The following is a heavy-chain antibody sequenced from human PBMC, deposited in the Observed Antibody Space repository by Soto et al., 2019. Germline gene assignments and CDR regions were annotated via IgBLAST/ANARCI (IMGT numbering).Heavy chain of an antibody. Sequence: GGSVRISYAASGFTFSNYWMHWVRQTPGKGLVWVSRINSDGSSTSYADSVKGRFTISRDNAKNTLYLQMNSLRAEDTAVYYCAREIFYWGQGTLVTVSS. J-gene: IGHJ4*02. CDR2: INSDGSST. V-gene: IGHV3-74*01. CDR1: GFTFSNYW. D-gene: IGHD2-15*01. CDR3: AREIFY.